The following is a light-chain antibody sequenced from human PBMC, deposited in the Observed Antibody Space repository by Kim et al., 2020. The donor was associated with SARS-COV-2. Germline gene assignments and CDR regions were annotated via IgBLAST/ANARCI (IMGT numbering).Light chain of an antibody. J-gene: IGKJ4*01. CDR3: QQYGTSLT. CDR2: GAT. Sequence: LSPGERATLSCRASQTVTGDSVAWYQQKPGQAPSLLVFGATRRGAGIPDRFGGSGSGTDFTLTITRLEAEDFAVYYCQQYGTSLTFGGGTRVDIK. V-gene: IGKV3-20*01. CDR1: QTVTGDS.